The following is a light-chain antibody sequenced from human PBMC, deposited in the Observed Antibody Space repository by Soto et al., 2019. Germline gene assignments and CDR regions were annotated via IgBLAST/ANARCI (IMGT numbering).Light chain of an antibody. V-gene: IGLV2-8*01. CDR3: SSYAGSNNFVV. CDR1: SSDVGGYNY. CDR2: EVT. J-gene: IGLJ2*01. Sequence: QSALTQPPSASGSPGQSVTISCTGTSSDVGGYNYVSWYQQHPGKAPKFMIYEVTKRHSGVPDRFSGSKSGNTASLTVSGLQAEDEADYYCSSYAGSNNFVVFGGGTKVTV.